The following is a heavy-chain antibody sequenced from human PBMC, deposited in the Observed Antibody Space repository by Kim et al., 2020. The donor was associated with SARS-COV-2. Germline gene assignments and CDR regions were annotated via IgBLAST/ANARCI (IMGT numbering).Heavy chain of an antibody. J-gene: IGHJ3*02. CDR2: IYYSGST. Sequence: SETLSLTCTVSGGSISSSSYYWGWIRQPPGKGLEWIGSIYYSGSTYYNPSLKSRVTISVDTSKNQFSLKLSSVTAADTAVYYCASLYYYDSSGYYHAFDIWGQGTMVTVSS. CDR1: GGSISSSSYY. D-gene: IGHD3-22*01. CDR3: ASLYYYDSSGYYHAFDI. V-gene: IGHV4-39*01.